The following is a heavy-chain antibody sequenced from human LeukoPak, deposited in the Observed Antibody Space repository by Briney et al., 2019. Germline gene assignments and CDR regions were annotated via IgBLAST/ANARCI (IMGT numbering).Heavy chain of an antibody. CDR1: GFPFNNFA. J-gene: IGHJ4*02. CDR3: AKEPRGSSSRLIYFDY. D-gene: IGHD6-13*01. Sequence: GGSLRLSCAASGFPFNNFAMSWVRQAPGKGLEWVSAINRDSGSTYYADSVRGRFTISRDNSKNTLYLHMSSLRAEDTAVYYCAKEPRGSSSRLIYFDYWGQGTLVTVSS. V-gene: IGHV3-23*01. CDR2: INRDSGST.